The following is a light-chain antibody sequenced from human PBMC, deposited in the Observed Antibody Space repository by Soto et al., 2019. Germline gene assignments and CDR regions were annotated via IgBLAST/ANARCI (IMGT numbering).Light chain of an antibody. CDR2: EVT. CDR1: SSDVGAYNF. CDR3: SSYAGSITIHV. V-gene: IGLV2-8*01. Sequence: QSALAQPPSASGSPGQSVTISCTGTSSDVGAYNFVSWYQQLPGKAPKLMIYEVTKRPSGVPDRFSGSKSGNTASLTVSGLQAEDEADYYCSSYAGSITIHVFGTGTKLTVL. J-gene: IGLJ1*01.